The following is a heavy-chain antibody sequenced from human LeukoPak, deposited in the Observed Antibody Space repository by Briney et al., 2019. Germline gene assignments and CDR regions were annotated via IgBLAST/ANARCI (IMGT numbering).Heavy chain of an antibody. J-gene: IGHJ4*02. CDR1: GYTFTSYY. D-gene: IGHD5-24*01. CDR3: ARTERWLQLRYYFDY. Sequence: VKVSCKASGYTFTSYYMHWVRQAPGQGLEWMGIINPSGGSTSYAQKFQGRVTMTRDTSTSTVYMELSSLRSEDTAVYYCARTERWLQLRYYFDYWGQGTLVAVSS. V-gene: IGHV1-46*03. CDR2: INPSGGST.